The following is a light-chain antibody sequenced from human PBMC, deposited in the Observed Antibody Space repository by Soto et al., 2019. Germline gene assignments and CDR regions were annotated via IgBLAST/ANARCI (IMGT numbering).Light chain of an antibody. CDR2: SAS. CDR1: QGVRDD. CDR3: LHDYDYPRT. Sequence: IQMTQSPSSLSASVGDRVTITCRASQGVRDDVGWYQQKPGKAPKLLIYSASTLQSGVPSRFSGSGSGTDFTLTISSLQPEDFATYYCLHDYDYPRTFGQGTKVDIK. J-gene: IGKJ1*01. V-gene: IGKV1-6*01.